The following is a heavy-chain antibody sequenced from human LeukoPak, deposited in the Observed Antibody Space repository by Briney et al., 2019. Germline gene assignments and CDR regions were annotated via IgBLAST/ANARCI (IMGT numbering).Heavy chain of an antibody. Sequence: SETLSLTFSVSLDSTTSYYWGWIRQSPGKGPEWLAYVYKSGQIDYNSSLRSRLFVSVDRSKAQLSLTLRSVTAADTAVYYCARGFCSNTRCYKEMATILPDYWGQGALVTVSS. D-gene: IGHD2-2*02. CDR3: ARGFCSNTRCYKEMATILPDY. CDR2: VYKSGQI. V-gene: IGHV4-59*01. J-gene: IGHJ4*02. CDR1: LDSTTSYY.